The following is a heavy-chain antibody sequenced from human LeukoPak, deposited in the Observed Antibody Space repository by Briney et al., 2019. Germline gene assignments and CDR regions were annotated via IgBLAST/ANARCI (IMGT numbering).Heavy chain of an antibody. Sequence: PSDTQSLTCTVSGGSISSGGYYWRWIRQHPGKGLEWFVYIYYSGSTYYNPSLKSRVTISVDTSKNQLSLKLSSVTAADPAVYYCARDRATVTTSYGMDVWGQGTTVTVSS. CDR3: ARDRATVTTSYGMDV. V-gene: IGHV4-31*03. J-gene: IGHJ6*02. CDR1: GGSISSGGYY. D-gene: IGHD4-17*01. CDR2: IYYSGST.